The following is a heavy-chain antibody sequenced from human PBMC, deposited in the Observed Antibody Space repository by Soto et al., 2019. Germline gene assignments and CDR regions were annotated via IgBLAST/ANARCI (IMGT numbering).Heavy chain of an antibody. CDR2: IYYLGST. J-gene: IGHJ4*02. CDR1: GGSMSEYF. D-gene: IGHD3-10*01. Sequence: SETLSFTCSVSGGSMSEYFWSWIRQSPGKGLEWIGYIYYLGSTDYNPSLKSRVTISVDTSKRQFSLRLTSVTAADTAVYYCARDGYDGSGSPYPAYWGPGTQVTVSS. V-gene: IGHV4-59*01. CDR3: ARDGYDGSGSPYPAY.